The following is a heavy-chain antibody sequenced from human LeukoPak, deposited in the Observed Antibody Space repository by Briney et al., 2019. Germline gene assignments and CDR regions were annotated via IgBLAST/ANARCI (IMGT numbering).Heavy chain of an antibody. Sequence: SQTLSLTRTVSGGSISSGGYYWSWIRQHPGKGLEWIGYIYYSGSTYYNPSLKSRVTISVDTSKNQFSLKLSSVTAADTAAYYCARVYYYDSSGYYYYFDYWGQGTLVTVSS. V-gene: IGHV4-31*03. CDR2: IYYSGST. J-gene: IGHJ4*02. CDR3: ARVYYYDSSGYYYYFDY. D-gene: IGHD3-22*01. CDR1: GGSISSGGYY.